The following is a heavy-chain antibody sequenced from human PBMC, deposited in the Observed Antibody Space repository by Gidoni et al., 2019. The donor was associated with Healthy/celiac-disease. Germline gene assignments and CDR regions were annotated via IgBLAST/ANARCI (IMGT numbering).Heavy chain of an antibody. CDR1: GGSFSGYH. D-gene: IGHD3-3*01. CDR3: ARGLITIFGVAKRRNWFDP. V-gene: IGHV4-34*01. CDR2: IHHSGST. Sequence: QVQLQRLGAGLLKPSETLSLTYAFYGGSFSGYHWGWIRPPPGKGLEWIWEIHHSGSTNYNPSVKSRVTISVETSKNQFSLKLSSVTAANTAVYYCARGLITIFGVAKRRNWFDPWGQGTLVTVSS. J-gene: IGHJ5*02.